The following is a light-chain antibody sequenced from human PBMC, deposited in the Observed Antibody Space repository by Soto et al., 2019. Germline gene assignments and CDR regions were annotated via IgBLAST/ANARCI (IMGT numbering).Light chain of an antibody. CDR1: QSVSSY. Sequence: EIVMTQAPATLSVSLGERVTLSCRASQSVSSYLAWYQQKPGQAPRLLISDASTRATDIPDRFSGSGSGTDSTLTISSLQSTDLAVYYCLQYSTWPPLYTFGQGTTLESK. CDR2: DAS. CDR3: LQYSTWPPLYT. V-gene: IGKV3-15*01. J-gene: IGKJ2*01.